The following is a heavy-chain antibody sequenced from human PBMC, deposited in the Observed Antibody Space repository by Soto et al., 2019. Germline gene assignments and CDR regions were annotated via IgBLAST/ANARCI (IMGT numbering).Heavy chain of an antibody. V-gene: IGHV3-23*01. CDR3: AKLVYCSGGSCYILDY. Sequence: GGSLRLSCAASGFTFSSYAMSWVRQAPGKGLEWVSAISGSGGSTYYADSVKGRFTISRDNSKNTLYLQMNSLRAEDTAVYYCAKLVYCSGGSCYILDYWGRGTLVTGSS. CDR2: ISGSGGST. CDR1: GFTFSSYA. J-gene: IGHJ4*02. D-gene: IGHD2-15*01.